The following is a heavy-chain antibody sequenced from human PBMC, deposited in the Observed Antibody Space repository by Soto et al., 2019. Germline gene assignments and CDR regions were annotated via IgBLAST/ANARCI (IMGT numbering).Heavy chain of an antibody. CDR1: RYTFTTYA. D-gene: IGHD2-2*02. CDR2: VTAGNGDT. CDR3: AREYPGFDP. V-gene: IGHV1-3*01. Sequence: QVHHVQSGAEVKKPGASVKISCKTSRYTFTTYAIHWVRQAPGEGLEWVGWVTAGNGDTKFAQKFQGRVTITRDIAASTAYMELSSLTSEDTSGYYCAREYPGFDPWGQGTLVTVSS. J-gene: IGHJ5*02.